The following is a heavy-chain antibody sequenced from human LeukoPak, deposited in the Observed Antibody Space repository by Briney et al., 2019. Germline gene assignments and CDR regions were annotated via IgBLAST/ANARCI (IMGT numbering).Heavy chain of an antibody. CDR1: GGSISSGSYF. CDR2: IYTSGST. Sequence: SQTLSLTCTVSGGSISSGSYFWSWIRQPAGKGLEWIGRIYTSGSTNYNPSLKGRVTISPDTSKNQFSLKLSSVTAADTAVYYCARELAGYGKLDYWGQGILVTVSS. V-gene: IGHV4-61*02. D-gene: IGHD5-12*01. CDR3: ARELAGYGKLDY. J-gene: IGHJ4*02.